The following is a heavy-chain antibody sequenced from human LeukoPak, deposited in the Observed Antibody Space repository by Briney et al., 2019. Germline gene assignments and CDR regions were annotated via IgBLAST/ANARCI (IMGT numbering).Heavy chain of an antibody. D-gene: IGHD3-9*01. CDR1: EFTFSSYA. J-gene: IGHJ4*02. Sequence: GGSLRLSCAASEFTFSSYAMNWVRQTPGKGLEWVSAISGSGGSTYYADSVKGRFAISRDNSKNTLYLQMNSLRAEDTAVYYCAKAKYDILTGYPWGYFDYWGQGTLVTVSS. CDR3: AKAKYDILTGYPWGYFDY. V-gene: IGHV3-23*01. CDR2: ISGSGGST.